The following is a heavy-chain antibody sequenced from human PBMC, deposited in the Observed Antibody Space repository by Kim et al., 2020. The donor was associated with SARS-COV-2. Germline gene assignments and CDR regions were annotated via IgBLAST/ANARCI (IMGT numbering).Heavy chain of an antibody. J-gene: IGHJ4*02. V-gene: IGHV4-34*01. CDR1: GGSSSGYY. D-gene: IGHD4-17*01. CDR2: INHSGST. CDR3: ARRKLYYGDYGALSAFDY. Sequence: SETLSLTCAVYGGSSSGYYWSWIRQPPGKGLEWIGEINHSGSTNYNPSLKSRVTISVDTSKNQFSLKLSSVTAADTAVYYCARRKLYYGDYGALSAFDYWGQGTLVTVSS.